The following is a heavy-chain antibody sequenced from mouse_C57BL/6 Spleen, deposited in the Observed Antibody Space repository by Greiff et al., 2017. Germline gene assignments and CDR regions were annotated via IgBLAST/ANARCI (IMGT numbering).Heavy chain of an antibody. Sequence: VQLKESGAELVRPGASVKLSCTASGFNIKDYYMHWVKQRPEQGLEWIGRIDPEDGDTEYAPKFQGKATMTAYTSSNTAYLQLSSLTSEDTAVYYCTTTPYDYEAMDYWGQGTSVTVSS. CDR3: TTTPYDYEAMDY. D-gene: IGHD1-1*01. CDR1: GFNIKDYY. J-gene: IGHJ4*01. V-gene: IGHV14-1*01. CDR2: IDPEDGDT.